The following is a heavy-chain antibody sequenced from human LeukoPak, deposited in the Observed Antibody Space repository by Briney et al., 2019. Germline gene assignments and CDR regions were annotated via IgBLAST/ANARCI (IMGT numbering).Heavy chain of an antibody. D-gene: IGHD5-18*01. CDR2: IIPIFGTA. V-gene: IGHV1-69*13. CDR1: GGTFSSYA. CDR3: AILLYSYGPIGFDP. Sequence: ASVKVSCKASGGTFSSYAISWVRQAPGQGLEWMGGIIPIFGTANYAQKFQGRVTITADESTSTAYMELSSLRSEDTAVYYCAILLYSYGPIGFDPWGQGTLVTVSS. J-gene: IGHJ5*02.